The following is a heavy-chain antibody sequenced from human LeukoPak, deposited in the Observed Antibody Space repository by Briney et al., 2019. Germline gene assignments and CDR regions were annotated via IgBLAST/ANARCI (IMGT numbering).Heavy chain of an antibody. CDR3: ARHSRGDSSGYRYYFDY. V-gene: IGHV4-59*08. CDR2: IYNSGST. D-gene: IGHD3-22*01. J-gene: IGHJ4*02. CDR1: GGSISNYC. Sequence: SETLSLTCNVSGGSISNYCWSWIRQPLGKGLEWIGYIYNSGSTNYNPSLKSRVTISVDTSKNQFSLKLSSVTAADTAVYYCARHSRGDSSGYRYYFDYWGQGTLVTVSS.